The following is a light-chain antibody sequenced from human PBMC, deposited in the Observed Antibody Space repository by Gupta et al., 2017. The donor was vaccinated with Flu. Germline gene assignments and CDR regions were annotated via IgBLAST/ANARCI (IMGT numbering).Light chain of an antibody. CDR3: QQYCTSPLT. Sequence: EIVLTQSPGTLSWSQRERATLSCKASQTINSNYLAWYQQKPGKAPRPLVYGASLRATDISDRFSGSGSGTDFTLTISRLEPEDFAVYYCQQYCTSPLTFGQGTRLEIK. J-gene: IGKJ5*01. CDR2: GAS. V-gene: IGKV3-20*01. CDR1: QTINSNY.